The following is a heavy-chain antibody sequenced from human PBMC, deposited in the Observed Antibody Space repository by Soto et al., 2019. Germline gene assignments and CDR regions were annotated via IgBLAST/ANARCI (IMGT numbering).Heavy chain of an antibody. CDR2: ISYDGSNK. CDR3: AKDLAAAGLYYYYYYGMDV. Sequence: GGSLRLSGAASGFTFSRYGMHWVRQAPGKGLEWVAVISYDGSNKYYADSVKGRFTISRDNSKNTLYLQMNSLRAEDTAVYYCAKDLAAAGLYYYYYYGMDVWGQGTTVTVSS. V-gene: IGHV3-30*18. CDR1: GFTFSRYG. D-gene: IGHD6-13*01. J-gene: IGHJ6*02.